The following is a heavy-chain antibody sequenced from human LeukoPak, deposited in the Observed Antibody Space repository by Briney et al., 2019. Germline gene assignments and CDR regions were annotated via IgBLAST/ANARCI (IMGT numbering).Heavy chain of an antibody. J-gene: IGHJ4*02. V-gene: IGHV4-4*07. CDR3: ARDPGRGLNWNRIPQYYFDY. D-gene: IGHD1-1*01. Sequence: SETLSLTCTVSGGSISSYYWSWIRQPAGKGLEWIGRIYTSGSTNYNPSLKSRVTMSVDTSKNQFSLKLSSVTAADTAVYYCARDPGRGLNWNRIPQYYFDYWGQGTLVTVSS. CDR1: GGSISSYY. CDR2: IYTSGST.